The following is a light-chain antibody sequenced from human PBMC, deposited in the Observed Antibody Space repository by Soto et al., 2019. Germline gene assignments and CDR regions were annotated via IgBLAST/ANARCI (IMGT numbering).Light chain of an antibody. CDR1: QSITSW. Sequence: DIQMTQSPSTLSASVGDRVTITCRASQSITSWLAWYQQKPGQAPKLLIYKESSLENGVPSRFSGSGSGTEFTRTVSSLQPDDFATYRCQQYNSNSLPTVGGGTKVETK. J-gene: IGKJ4*02. V-gene: IGKV1-5*03. CDR3: QQYNSNSLPT. CDR2: KES.